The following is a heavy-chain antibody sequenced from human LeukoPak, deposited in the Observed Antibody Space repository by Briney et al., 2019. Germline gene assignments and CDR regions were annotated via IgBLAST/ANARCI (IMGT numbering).Heavy chain of an antibody. Sequence: PGGSLRLSCAASGFTFDDYGMSWVRQAPGKGLEWVSGINWNGGSTGCADSVKGRFTISRDNAKNSLYLQMNSLRAEDTALYYCARGLRRGLYSSSWGYYYYYMDVWGKGTTVTVSS. J-gene: IGHJ6*03. CDR3: ARGLRRGLYSSSWGYYYYYMDV. V-gene: IGHV3-20*04. D-gene: IGHD6-6*01. CDR2: INWNGGST. CDR1: GFTFDDYG.